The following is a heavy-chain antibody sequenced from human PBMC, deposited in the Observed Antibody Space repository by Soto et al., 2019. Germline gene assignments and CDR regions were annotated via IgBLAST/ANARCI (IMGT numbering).Heavy chain of an antibody. J-gene: IGHJ2*01. CDR2: INDRGSI. Sequence: QVQLQQWGAGPLRPLEPLSLTCGVSGGSFSGYYWAWTRQPPGKGLEWIGEINDRGSINYNPSLKSRVSISVDTSKNHYSLNLRSVTAADTAVYYCARESHDILTGPPWVWYFDLWGRGTLVTVSS. V-gene: IGHV4-34*01. D-gene: IGHD3-9*01. CDR3: ARESHDILTGPPWVWYFDL. CDR1: GGSFSGYY.